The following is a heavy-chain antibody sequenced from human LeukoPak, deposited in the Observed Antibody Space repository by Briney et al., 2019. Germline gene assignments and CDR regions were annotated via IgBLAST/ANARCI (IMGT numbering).Heavy chain of an antibody. CDR1: GYSISSGYY. Sequence: SETLSPTFAVSGYSISSGYYWGWIRQPPGKGLEWIGSIYHSGSTYYNPSLKSRVTISVDTSKNQSSLKLSSVTAADTAVYYYASPPPSDIVVVPAAIGEYFQHWGQGTLVTVSS. CDR3: ASPPPSDIVVVPAAIGEYFQH. J-gene: IGHJ1*01. V-gene: IGHV4-38-2*01. D-gene: IGHD2-2*01. CDR2: IYHSGST.